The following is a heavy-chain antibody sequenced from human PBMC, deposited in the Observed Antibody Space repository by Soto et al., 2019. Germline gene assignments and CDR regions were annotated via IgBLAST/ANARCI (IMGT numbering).Heavy chain of an antibody. J-gene: IGHJ2*01. V-gene: IGHV1-46*01. D-gene: IGHD4-17*01. Sequence: QVQLVQSGADVKKPGTSVKVSCKAAGYSFTNYCMYWVRQAPGQGLEWMGMINPRTGSTRYAQKFQDRVTLASDTSATTVYMELSTLISADTAVYYCARDGGLRTASWHCDLWGPGTLVTVSS. CDR2: INPRTGST. CDR3: ARDGGLRTASWHCDL. CDR1: GYSFTNYC.